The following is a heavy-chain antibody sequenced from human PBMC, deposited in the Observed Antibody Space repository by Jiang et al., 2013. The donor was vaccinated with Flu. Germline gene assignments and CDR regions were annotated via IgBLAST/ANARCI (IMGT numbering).Heavy chain of an antibody. Sequence: VQLVESGGGLVQPGGSLRLSCAASGFTFSSYEMNWVRQAPGKGLEWVSYISSSGSTIYYADSVKGRFTISRDNAKNSLYLQMNSLRAEDTAVYYCARDTRYWTLDYWGQGTLVTVSS. CDR2: ISSSGSTI. CDR3: ARDTRYWTLDY. J-gene: IGHJ4*02. CDR1: GFTFSSYE. D-gene: IGHD3-10*01. V-gene: IGHV3-48*03.